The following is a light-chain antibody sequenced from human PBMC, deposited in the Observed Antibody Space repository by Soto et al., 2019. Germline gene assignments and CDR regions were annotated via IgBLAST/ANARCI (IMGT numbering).Light chain of an antibody. V-gene: IGKV3-20*01. CDR3: QQYGSSPQT. CDR1: QSVDIN. Sequence: EIVLTQSPATLSVSPGERVTLSCRASQSVDINLAWYQQKPGQAPRLLIYGASSRATGIPDRFSGSGSGTDFTLTISRLEPEDFAVYYCQQYGSSPQTFGQGTKVDI. CDR2: GAS. J-gene: IGKJ1*01.